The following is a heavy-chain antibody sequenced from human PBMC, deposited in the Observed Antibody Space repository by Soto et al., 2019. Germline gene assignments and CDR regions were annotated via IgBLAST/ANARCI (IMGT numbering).Heavy chain of an antibody. Sequence: SETLSLTCTVSGGSISGGGDYWSWIRQHPGKGLEWIGYIYYSGSTYYNPSLKSRVTISVDTSKNQFSLKLSSVTAADTAVYYCARALYYYGSGSYSQTFDYWGQGTLVTVSS. J-gene: IGHJ4*02. CDR1: GGSISGGGDY. V-gene: IGHV4-31*03. CDR2: IYYSGST. CDR3: ARALYYYGSGSYSQTFDY. D-gene: IGHD3-10*01.